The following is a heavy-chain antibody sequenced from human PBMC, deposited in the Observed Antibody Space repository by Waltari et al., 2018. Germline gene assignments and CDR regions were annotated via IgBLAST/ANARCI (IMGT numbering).Heavy chain of an antibody. J-gene: IGHJ3*02. Sequence: EVQLVESGGDLIQPGGSLRLSCAVSGFNVSDHYMTWLRQAPGKGLEWVSVLYVIGTTYYADSVKGRFIISGDTDKNTLYLQMNSLRAEDTAVYFCARVIGPYDAFDIWGQGTHVTVSS. CDR1: GFNVSDHY. CDR3: ARVIGPYDAFDI. CDR2: LYVIGTT. V-gene: IGHV3-53*01.